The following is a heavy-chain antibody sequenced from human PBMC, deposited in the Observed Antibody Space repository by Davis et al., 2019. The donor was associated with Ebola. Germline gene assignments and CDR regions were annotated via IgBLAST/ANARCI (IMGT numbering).Heavy chain of an antibody. V-gene: IGHV1-18*01. CDR1: GYTFTSYD. D-gene: IGHD2-15*01. CDR2: ISAYNGNT. Sequence: AASVKVSCKASGYTFTSYDINWVRQATGQGLEWMGWISAYNGNTNYAQKLQGRVTMTTDTSTSTAYMELRSLRSDDTAVYYCARGYCSGGSCYSGDYWGQGTLVTVSS. J-gene: IGHJ4*02. CDR3: ARGYCSGGSCYSGDY.